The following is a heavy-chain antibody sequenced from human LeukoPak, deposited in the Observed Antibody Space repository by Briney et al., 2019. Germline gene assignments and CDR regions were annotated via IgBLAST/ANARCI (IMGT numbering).Heavy chain of an antibody. CDR1: GGSISSYY. CDR2: IYYSGST. V-gene: IGHV4-59*01. CDR3: ARASSGWYYFDY. J-gene: IGHJ4*02. Sequence: SETLSLTCTVSGGSISSYYWSWIRQRPGKGLEWIGYIYYSGSTNYNPSLKSRATISVDTSKNQFSLKLSSVTAADTAVYYCARASSGWYYFDYWGQGTLVTVSS. D-gene: IGHD6-19*01.